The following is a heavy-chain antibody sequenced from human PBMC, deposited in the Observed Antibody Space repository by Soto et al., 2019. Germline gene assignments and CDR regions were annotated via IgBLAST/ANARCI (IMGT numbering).Heavy chain of an antibody. CDR1: GFTFSSYG. CDR3: AKDEYSGYDTPYNWFDP. V-gene: IGHV3-30*18. Sequence: SLRLSCAASGFTFSSYGMHWVRQAPGKGLEWVAVISYDGSNKYYAESVKGRFTISRDNYKNTLYLQMNSLRAEDTAVYYCAKDEYSGYDTPYNWFDPWGQGTLVTVSS. CDR2: ISYDGSNK. D-gene: IGHD5-12*01. J-gene: IGHJ5*02.